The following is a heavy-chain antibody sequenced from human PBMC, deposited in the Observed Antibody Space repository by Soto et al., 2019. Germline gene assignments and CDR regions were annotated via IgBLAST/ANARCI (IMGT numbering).Heavy chain of an antibody. D-gene: IGHD6-6*01. CDR3: AREGPRPYYYYGMDV. V-gene: IGHV1-18*01. CDR2: ISTYNGDA. CDR1: GYTFRTSG. Sequence: QAQLEQSGAEVKKPGASVKVSCKSSGYTFRTSGITWVRQAPGQGLERMGWISTYNGDANYAQRFQGRVTMTTDTSTSTTFMELRSLRSDDTAVYYCAREGPRPYYYYGMDVWGQGTTVTVSS. J-gene: IGHJ6*02.